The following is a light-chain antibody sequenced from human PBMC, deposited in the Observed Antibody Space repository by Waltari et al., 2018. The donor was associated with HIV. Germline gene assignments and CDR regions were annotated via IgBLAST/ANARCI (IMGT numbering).Light chain of an antibody. Sequence: DIQMTQSPSSLSASVGDRVTITCRASQSISIYLNWYQQKPGKAPKLLIYAASSLQSGVPSRFSGSGSGADFTLTISSLQPEDFASYYCQQSYSIPYSFGQGTKLEIK. CDR2: AAS. CDR3: QQSYSIPYS. J-gene: IGKJ2*03. V-gene: IGKV1-39*01. CDR1: QSISIY.